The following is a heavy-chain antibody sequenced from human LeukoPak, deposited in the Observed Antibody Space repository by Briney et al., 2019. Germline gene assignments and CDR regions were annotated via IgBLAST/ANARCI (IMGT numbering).Heavy chain of an antibody. CDR2: INPNSGGT. J-gene: IGHJ6*03. CDR1: GYTFTGYY. Sequence: ALVKVSCKASGYTFTGYYMHWVRQAPGQGLEWMGWINPNSGGTNYAQKFQGRVTMTRDTSISTAYMELSRLRSDDTAVYYCARESASYSSSSTYYYYYYMDVWGKGTTVTVSS. V-gene: IGHV1-2*02. D-gene: IGHD6-6*01. CDR3: ARESASYSSSSTYYYYYYMDV.